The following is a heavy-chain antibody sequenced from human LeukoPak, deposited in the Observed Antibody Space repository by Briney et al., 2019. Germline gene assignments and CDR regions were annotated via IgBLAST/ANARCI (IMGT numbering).Heavy chain of an antibody. V-gene: IGHV4-59*12. CDR3: ARRAMVRGVIVIDY. Sequence: SETLSLTCTVSGGSISTYYWSWIRQPPGKGLEWIGSIYYSGSTNYNPSLKSRVTISVDTSKNQFSLKLSSVTAADTAVYYCARRAMVRGVIVIDYWGQGTLVTVST. CDR2: IYYSGST. CDR1: GGSISTYY. D-gene: IGHD3-10*01. J-gene: IGHJ4*02.